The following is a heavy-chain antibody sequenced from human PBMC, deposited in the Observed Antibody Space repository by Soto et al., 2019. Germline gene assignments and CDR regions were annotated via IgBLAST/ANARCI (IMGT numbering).Heavy chain of an antibody. Sequence: GGSLRLSCAASGFTFNTYEMNWVRRAPGKGLEWVSYISSSGSTMYYADSVKGRFTISRDNAKNSLFLQMHSLRVEDTAVYYCARVYCSTTTCHVQAFDSWGQGTLVTVSS. CDR3: ARVYCSTTTCHVQAFDS. V-gene: IGHV3-48*03. D-gene: IGHD2-2*01. CDR2: ISSSGSTM. CDR1: GFTFNTYE. J-gene: IGHJ4*02.